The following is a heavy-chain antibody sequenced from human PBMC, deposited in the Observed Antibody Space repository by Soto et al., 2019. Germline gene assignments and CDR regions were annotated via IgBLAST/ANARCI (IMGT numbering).Heavy chain of an antibody. CDR1: WFTLSGSE. J-gene: IGHJ3*02. D-gene: IGHD2-21*01. CDR3: TRHPTYLDM. CDR2: INSKADNYAT. V-gene: IGHV3-73*01. Sequence: GGSLRLSCADSWFTLSGSEVHWVRQAPGKGLEWVGRINSKADNYATIYAAAVKGRFTISRDDSKNTAFLQMNSLKAEDTAVYYCTRHPTYLDMWGHGTMVTVSS.